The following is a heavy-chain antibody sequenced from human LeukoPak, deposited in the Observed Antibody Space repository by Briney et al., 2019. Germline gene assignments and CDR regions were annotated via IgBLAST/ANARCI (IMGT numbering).Heavy chain of an antibody. CDR1: GFTFSPYW. J-gene: IGHJ3*02. V-gene: IGHV3-74*01. CDR3: VRSPSNLDAFDI. D-gene: IGHD4-11*01. CDR2: VDSGGANT. Sequence: PGGSLRLSCAASGFTFSPYWMHWVRQAPGKGLVWVSRVDSGGANTNYADSVKGRFTISRDNAKNTLYLQMRSLRVEDTAVYYCVRSPSNLDAFDIWGQGTMVTVSS.